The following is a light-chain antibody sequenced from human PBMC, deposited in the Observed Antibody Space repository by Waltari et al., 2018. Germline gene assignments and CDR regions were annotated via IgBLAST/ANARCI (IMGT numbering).Light chain of an antibody. V-gene: IGKV3-20*01. CDR3: QHYESLPVT. CDR1: QMISKY. J-gene: IGKJ1*01. CDR2: HAA. Sequence: SCRASQMISKYLALYQQKPGQAPRLLIYHAASRAAGIPDRFSGSGSGTDFSLTISRLEPEDFAVYYCQHYESLPVTFGQGTKVEIK.